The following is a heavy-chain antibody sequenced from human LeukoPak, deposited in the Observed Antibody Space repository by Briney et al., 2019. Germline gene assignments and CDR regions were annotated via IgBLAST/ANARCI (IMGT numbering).Heavy chain of an antibody. CDR3: ARDGVAAQHYYYYYYMDV. D-gene: IGHD6-6*01. Sequence: GGSLRLSCAASGFTFSSYSMNWVRQAPGKGLEWVSYISSSSGTIYYADSVKGRFTVSRDNAKNSLYLQMNSLRAEDTAVYYCARDGVAAQHYYYYYYMDVWGKGTTVTVSS. CDR2: ISSSSGTI. J-gene: IGHJ6*03. CDR1: GFTFSSYS. V-gene: IGHV3-48*04.